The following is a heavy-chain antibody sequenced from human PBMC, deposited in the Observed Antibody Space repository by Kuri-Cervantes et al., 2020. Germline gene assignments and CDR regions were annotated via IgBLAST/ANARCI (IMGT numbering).Heavy chain of an antibody. V-gene: IGHV3-23*01. Sequence: GGSLRLSCAGSRFTFSTYAMNWVRQAPGKGLEWVSAITNTGGSTYYADSVKGRFTISRDNSKNTLYLQMNSLRAEDTAAYYCAKGAGGSQRKWGQGTLVTVSS. CDR3: AKGAGGSQRK. D-gene: IGHD1-26*01. CDR1: RFTFSTYA. J-gene: IGHJ4*02. CDR2: ITNTGGST.